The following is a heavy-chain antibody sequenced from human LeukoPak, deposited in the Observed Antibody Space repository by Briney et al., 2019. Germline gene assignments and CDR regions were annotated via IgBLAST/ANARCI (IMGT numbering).Heavy chain of an antibody. Sequence: GGSLRLSCAASGFTFSSYSMNWVRQAPGKGLEWVSSISSSSRYIYYADSVKGRFTISRDNAKNTLYLQMNSLRAEDTAVYYCARARYFDYWGQGTLVTVSS. J-gene: IGHJ4*02. CDR1: GFTFSSYS. CDR2: ISSSSRYI. CDR3: ARARYFDY. V-gene: IGHV3-21*01.